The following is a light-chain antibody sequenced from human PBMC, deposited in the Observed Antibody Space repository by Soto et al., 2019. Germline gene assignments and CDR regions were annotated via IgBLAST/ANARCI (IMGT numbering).Light chain of an antibody. V-gene: IGKV1-5*01. CDR3: QQYNSYSPYT. Sequence: DIQMTQSPSTLSASVGDRVTITCRASQNIGTWLAWYHQKPGKAPKFLISDASSLQSGVPSRVSGSGSGTEFTLPIRSLQPDDFASYYCQQYNSYSPYTFGRGTKLEI. CDR1: QNIGTW. CDR2: DAS. J-gene: IGKJ2*01.